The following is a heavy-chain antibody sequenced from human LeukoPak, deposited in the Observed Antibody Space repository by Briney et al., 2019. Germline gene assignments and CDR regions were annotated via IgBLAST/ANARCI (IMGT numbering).Heavy chain of an antibody. CDR1: GFTFSSYW. Sequence: AGGSLRLSCAASGFTFSSYWMSWVRQAPGKGLEWVANTNQDGSEKYYVDSVKGRFTISRDNAKNSLYLQMNSLRAEDTAVYYCARRDTSGWYYFDYWGQGTLVTVSS. V-gene: IGHV3-7*01. J-gene: IGHJ4*02. CDR3: ARRDTSGWYYFDY. CDR2: TNQDGSEK. D-gene: IGHD6-19*01.